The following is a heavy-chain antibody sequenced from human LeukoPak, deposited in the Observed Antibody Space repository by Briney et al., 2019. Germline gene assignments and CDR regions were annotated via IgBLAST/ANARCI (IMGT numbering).Heavy chain of an antibody. CDR1: GGSISSYY. CDR2: IYYNGIT. Sequence: SETLSLTCTVSGGSISSYYCSWIRQPPGKGLGWMWYIYYNGITTYNPSLKSRAPISLDTSRTQFSLKLSSVTAADTAGYYCATSATGYWKYWGQGTQVTVST. CDR3: ATSATGYWKY. D-gene: IGHD2-15*01. V-gene: IGHV4-59*08. J-gene: IGHJ4*02.